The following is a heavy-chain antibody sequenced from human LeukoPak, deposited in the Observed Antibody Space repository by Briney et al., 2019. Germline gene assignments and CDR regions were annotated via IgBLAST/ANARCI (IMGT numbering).Heavy chain of an antibody. Sequence: PSETLSLTCTVSGGSISSISYYWGWIRQPPGKGLEWIGHIYYRGSTFYNPSLRGRVTISVDTSKNHFSVKLTSVTTADTAVYYCARAIEGATANYYYYMDVWGKGTTVTVSS. V-gene: IGHV4-39*07. CDR3: ARAIEGATANYYYYMDV. D-gene: IGHD1-26*01. J-gene: IGHJ6*03. CDR2: IYYRGST. CDR1: GGSISSISYY.